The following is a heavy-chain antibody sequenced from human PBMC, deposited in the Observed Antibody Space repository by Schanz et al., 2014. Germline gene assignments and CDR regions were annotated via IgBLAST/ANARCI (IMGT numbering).Heavy chain of an antibody. CDR1: GFTFYNYA. D-gene: IGHD1-1*01. CDR2: ISSTGGST. Sequence: EVRLVESGGGLVQPGGSLRLSCAASGFTFYNYAMTWVRQAPGKGLEWVSAISSTGGSTYYADSVKGRFTISRDNSKTTLSLLVNSLRGEDTATYYCEKAFRTTKYYGMDVWGQGTTVTVS. CDR3: EKAFRTTKYYGMDV. V-gene: IGHV3-23*04. J-gene: IGHJ6*02.